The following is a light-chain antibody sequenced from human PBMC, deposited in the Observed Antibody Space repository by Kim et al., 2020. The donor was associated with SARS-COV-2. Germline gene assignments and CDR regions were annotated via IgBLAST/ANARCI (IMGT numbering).Light chain of an antibody. J-gene: IGKJ1*01. V-gene: IGKV1-39*01. CDR1: QSISNY. Sequence: ASVGDRVTITCRASQSISNYLNWYQQKPGKAPKVLIYAASNLQSGVPSRFSGSGSGTDFTLTIINLQPEDFATYFCQQTYSTPGTFGQGTKVDIK. CDR2: AAS. CDR3: QQTYSTPGT.